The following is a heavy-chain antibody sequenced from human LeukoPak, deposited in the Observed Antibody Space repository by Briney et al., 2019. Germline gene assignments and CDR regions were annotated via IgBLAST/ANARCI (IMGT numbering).Heavy chain of an antibody. J-gene: IGHJ6*02. CDR2: MNPNSANT. Sequence: ASVKVSCKASGYTFSNYDINWVRQATGQGLEWMGWMNPNSANTGYAQKFQGRVTMTRNTSINTAYMELSSLRSEDTAVYYCARGGTRYCTSTGCSDYYFYGMDVWGQGTTVTVSS. V-gene: IGHV1-8*01. D-gene: IGHD2-2*01. CDR3: ARGGTRYCTSTGCSDYYFYGMDV. CDR1: GYTFSNYD.